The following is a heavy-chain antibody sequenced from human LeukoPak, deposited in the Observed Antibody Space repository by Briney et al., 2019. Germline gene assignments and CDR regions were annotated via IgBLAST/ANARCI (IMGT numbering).Heavy chain of an antibody. CDR2: MNPNSGNT. Sequence: GASVKVSSKASGYTFTSCDINWVRQAAGQGLEWMGWMNPNSGNTGYAQKFQGRVTMTRNTSISTAYMELSSLRSEDTAVYYCARGRLIADTVVVPAAISWFDPWGQGTLVTVSS. V-gene: IGHV1-8*01. J-gene: IGHJ5*02. CDR1: GYTFTSCD. D-gene: IGHD2-2*02. CDR3: ARGRLIADTVVVPAAISWFDP.